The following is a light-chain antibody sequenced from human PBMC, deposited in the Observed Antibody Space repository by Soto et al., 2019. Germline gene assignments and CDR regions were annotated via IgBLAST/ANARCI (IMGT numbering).Light chain of an antibody. Sequence: DIQMTQSPSSLSASVGDRVTISCRASHYISTNLNWYQKKPGKAPKLLIPAASSLHSGVPSRFSGSGSGTDFTLTIDSLQPEDFATYYCQQIYSTPPDTFGQGTRLEIQ. J-gene: IGKJ2*01. V-gene: IGKV1-39*01. CDR3: QQIYSTPPDT. CDR2: AAS. CDR1: HYISTN.